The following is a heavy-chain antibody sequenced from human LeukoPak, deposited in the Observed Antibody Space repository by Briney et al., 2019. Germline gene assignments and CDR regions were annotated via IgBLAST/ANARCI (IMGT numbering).Heavy chain of an antibody. J-gene: IGHJ3*02. CDR2: ISGSTRNI. CDR3: ARDHAPGI. Sequence: GGSLRLSCSASGFTFSSYAMHWVRQAPGKGLEWVSAISGSTRNIYYADSVKGRFTISRDNSKNTLYLQMNSLRVEDTAVYYCARDHAPGIWGQGTMVSVSS. D-gene: IGHD7-27*01. V-gene: IGHV3-23*01. CDR1: GFTFSSYA.